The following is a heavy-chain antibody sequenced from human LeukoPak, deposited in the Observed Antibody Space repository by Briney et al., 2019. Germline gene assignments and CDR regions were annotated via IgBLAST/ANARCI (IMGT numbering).Heavy chain of an antibody. V-gene: IGHV4-31*03. CDR2: IYYSGST. CDR3: ARDRLSWNEHDAFNI. J-gene: IGHJ3*02. Sequence: SQTLSLTCTVSGGSISSGGYYWSWIRQHPGKGLEWIGYIYYSGSTYYNPSLKSRVTISVDTSKNQFSLKLSSVAAADTAVYYCARDRLSWNEHDAFNIWGQGTMVTVSS. CDR1: GGSISSGGYY. D-gene: IGHD1-1*01.